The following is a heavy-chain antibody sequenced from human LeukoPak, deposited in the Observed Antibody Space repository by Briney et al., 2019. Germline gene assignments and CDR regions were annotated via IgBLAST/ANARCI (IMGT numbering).Heavy chain of an antibody. CDR3: ARGSPYYYDSSGYYHYSVWDY. J-gene: IGHJ4*02. V-gene: IGHV4-4*07. CDR1: GGSISSYY. D-gene: IGHD3-22*01. CDR2: IYTSGST. Sequence: PSETLSLTCTVSGGSISSYYWSWIRQPAGKGLEWIGRIYTSGSTNYNPSLKSRVTMSVDTSKNQFSLKLSSVTAADTAVYYCARGSPYYYDSSGYYHYSVWDYWGQGTLVTVSS.